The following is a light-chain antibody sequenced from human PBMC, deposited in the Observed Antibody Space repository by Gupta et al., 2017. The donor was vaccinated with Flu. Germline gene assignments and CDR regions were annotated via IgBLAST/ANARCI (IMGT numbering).Light chain of an antibody. CDR1: QNVNGNY. V-gene: IGKV3-20*01. Sequence: EIVLTNSPDTLPLSPGERGTLSCRASQNVNGNYLGWFQQKGGQPPRLLIYNAFRRATGTPDRFTGSGSGAEFNLTINRLEPEDFAVYFCQQYGRAPFTFGPGTKVDIK. CDR2: NAF. J-gene: IGKJ3*01. CDR3: QQYGRAPFT.